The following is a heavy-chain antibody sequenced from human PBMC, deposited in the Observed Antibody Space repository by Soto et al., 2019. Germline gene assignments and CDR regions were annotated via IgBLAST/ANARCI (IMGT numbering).Heavy chain of an antibody. D-gene: IGHD2-15*01. CDR1: GDSVSSNSAA. J-gene: IGHJ5*02. V-gene: IGHV6-1*01. Sequence: KQSQTLSLTCAISGDSVSSNSAAWNWIRQSPSRGLEWLGRTYYRSKWYNDYAVSVKSRITINPDTSKNQFSLQLNSVTPEDTAVYYCARDVADCSGGSCYSGWFDPWGQGTLVTVSS. CDR2: TYYRSKWYN. CDR3: ARDVADCSGGSCYSGWFDP.